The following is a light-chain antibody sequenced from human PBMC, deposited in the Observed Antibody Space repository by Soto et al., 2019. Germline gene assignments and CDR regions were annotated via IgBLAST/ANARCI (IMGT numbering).Light chain of an antibody. V-gene: IGKV3-20*01. CDR3: QQYGNSPIT. CDR2: GAS. Sequence: EIVLTQSPGTLSLSPGERVTLSCRASQSVSSNYLAWYQQKPGQAPRLLIYGASSRATGIPDRCSGSGSGTNFTLSISRQEPEDFAVYYCQQYGNSPITFGQGTRLEIK. CDR1: QSVSSNY. J-gene: IGKJ5*01.